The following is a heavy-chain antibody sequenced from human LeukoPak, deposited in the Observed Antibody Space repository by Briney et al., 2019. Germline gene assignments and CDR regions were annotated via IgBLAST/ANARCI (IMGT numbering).Heavy chain of an antibody. CDR3: ARERGYYDSSGYYQYYFDY. Sequence: PSETLSLTCTVSGGSISSSSYYWGWIRQPPGKGLEWIGSIYYSGSTYYNPSLKSRVTISVDTSKNQFSLKLSSVTAVDTAVYYCARERGYYDSSGYYQYYFDYWGQGTLVTVSS. D-gene: IGHD3-22*01. CDR1: GGSISSSSYY. J-gene: IGHJ4*02. V-gene: IGHV4-39*01. CDR2: IYYSGST.